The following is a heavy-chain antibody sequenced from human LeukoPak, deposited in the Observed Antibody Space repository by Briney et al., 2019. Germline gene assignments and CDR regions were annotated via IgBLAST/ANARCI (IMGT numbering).Heavy chain of an antibody. D-gene: IGHD1-26*01. CDR1: GFTFSSYA. V-gene: IGHV3-23*01. Sequence: GGSLRLSCAASGFTFSSYAMSWVRQAPAKGLEWVSAISGSGGSTYYADSVKGRFTISRDNSKNTLYLQMNSLRAEDTAVYYCAKPGGSYTYYFDYWGQGTLVTVSS. J-gene: IGHJ4*02. CDR2: ISGSGGST. CDR3: AKPGGSYTYYFDY.